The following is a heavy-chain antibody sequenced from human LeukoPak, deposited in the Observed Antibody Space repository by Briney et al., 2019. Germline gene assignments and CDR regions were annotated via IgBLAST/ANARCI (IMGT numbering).Heavy chain of an antibody. V-gene: IGHV4-59*08. CDR3: AGYATTVTTNDY. CDR2: IHYAGST. Sequence: SETLSLTCTVSGGSISSYYWSWIRQPPGKGLEYIGYIHYAGSTNYNPSLKSRVTISVVTSNNQFSLKLRSVIAADTAVYYCAGYATTVTTNDYWGQGTLVTVSS. D-gene: IGHD4-17*01. J-gene: IGHJ4*02. CDR1: GGSISSYY.